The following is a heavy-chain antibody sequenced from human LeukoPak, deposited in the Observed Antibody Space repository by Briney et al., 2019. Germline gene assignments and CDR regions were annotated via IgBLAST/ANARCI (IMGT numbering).Heavy chain of an antibody. D-gene: IGHD1-26*01. CDR1: GVSILTIHW. CDR3: ARESGAFSPFGF. V-gene: IGHV4-4*02. J-gene: IGHJ4*02. Sequence: KTSETLSLTCAVSGVSILTIHWWSWVRQPPRKGMEWIEEDHLSGASNYNPTLKSRFSMSINKSKNQLSLELTAVTAADTAIYYCARESGAFSPFGFWGQGTLVTVS. CDR2: DHLSGAS.